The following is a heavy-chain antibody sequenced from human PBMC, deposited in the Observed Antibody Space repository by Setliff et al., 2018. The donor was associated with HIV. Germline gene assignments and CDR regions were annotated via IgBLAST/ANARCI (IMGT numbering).Heavy chain of an antibody. CDR3: AKGHYSSGDSKQNGFDM. Sequence: GGSLRLSCAASGITFSRSAMSWVRQAPGKGLEWVSGISATAGDTYYADSVKGRFTISRDNSKNTLYLQMNSLRAEDTVVYYCAKGHYSSGDSKQNGFDMWGQGTMVTVSS. CDR2: ISATAGDT. J-gene: IGHJ3*02. V-gene: IGHV3-23*01. D-gene: IGHD3-22*01. CDR1: GITFSRSA.